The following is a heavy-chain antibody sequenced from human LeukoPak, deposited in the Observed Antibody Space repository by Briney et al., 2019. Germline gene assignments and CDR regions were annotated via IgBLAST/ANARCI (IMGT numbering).Heavy chain of an antibody. CDR1: GFTFSSYA. D-gene: IGHD3-3*01. J-gene: IGHJ4*02. CDR3: AKAETRTYYDFWSGYPDFDY. Sequence: PGGSLRLSCAASGFTFSSYAMHWVRQAPGKGLEWVAVISYDGSNKYYADSVKGRFTISRDNSKNTLYLQMNSLRAEDTAVYYCAKAETRTYYDFWSGYPDFDYWGQGTLVTVSS. CDR2: ISYDGSNK. V-gene: IGHV3-30-3*01.